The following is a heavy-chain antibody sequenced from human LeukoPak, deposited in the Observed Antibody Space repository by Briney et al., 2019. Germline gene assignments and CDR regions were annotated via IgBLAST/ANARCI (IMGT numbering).Heavy chain of an antibody. CDR3: ARGGPAAPTYNWFDP. CDR1: GGTFSSYA. D-gene: IGHD2-2*01. J-gene: IGHJ5*02. Sequence: GASVKVSCKASGGTFSSYAISWVRQAPGQGLEWMGGIIPIFGTANYAQKFQGRVTITTDESTSTAYMELSSLRSEDTAVYYCARGGPAAPTYNWFDPWGQGTLVTVSS. CDR2: IIPIFGTA. V-gene: IGHV1-69*05.